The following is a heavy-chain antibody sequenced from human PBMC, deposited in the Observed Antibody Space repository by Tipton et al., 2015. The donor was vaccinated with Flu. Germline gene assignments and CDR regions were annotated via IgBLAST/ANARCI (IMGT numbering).Heavy chain of an antibody. D-gene: IGHD3-22*01. CDR2: MSHRGST. CDR1: GDSISSSY. J-gene: IGHJ5*02. Sequence: TLSLTCTVSGDSISSSYWNWIRQPPGKGLEWIGYMSHRGSTNYNPSLESRVAISVDTSMNQVSLWLSSVTAAETAVYYCAGGVFDSNTYYYYLPLDPWGQGTLVTVSS. CDR3: AGGVFDSNTYYYYLPLDP. V-gene: IGHV4-59*12.